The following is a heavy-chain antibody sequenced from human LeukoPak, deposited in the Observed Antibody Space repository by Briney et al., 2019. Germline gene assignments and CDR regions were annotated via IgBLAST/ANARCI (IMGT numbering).Heavy chain of an antibody. Sequence: SGGSLRLSCAASGFTFSNYWMHWVRQAPGKGLVWVSRINSDGRSTNYADSVKGRFTISRDNAKNTLYLQMNSLRAEDTAVYYCARALGSGWVYFLGGQGTLVTVSS. CDR2: INSDGRST. V-gene: IGHV3-74*01. J-gene: IGHJ4*02. D-gene: IGHD3-10*01. CDR3: ARALGSGWVYFL. CDR1: GFTFSNYW.